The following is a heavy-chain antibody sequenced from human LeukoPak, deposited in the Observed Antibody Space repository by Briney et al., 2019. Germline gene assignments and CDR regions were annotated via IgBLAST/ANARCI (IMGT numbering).Heavy chain of an antibody. V-gene: IGHV4-59*08. D-gene: IGHD2-21*02. Sequence: SETLSLTCTVSGGSISSYYWSWIRQPPGKGLEWIGYIYYSGSTNYNPSLKSRVIISLDTSKNQFSLRLSSVTAADTAVYYCARHARKRLTSNWDFWGQGTLVTVSS. J-gene: IGHJ4*02. CDR2: IYYSGST. CDR3: ARHARKRLTSNWDF. CDR1: GGSISSYY.